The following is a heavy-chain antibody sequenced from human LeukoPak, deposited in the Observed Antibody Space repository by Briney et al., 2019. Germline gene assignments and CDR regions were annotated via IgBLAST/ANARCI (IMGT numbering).Heavy chain of an antibody. CDR1: GFTVSSNY. D-gene: IGHD5-18*01. CDR3: ARVRGRGYSYGYRFDY. J-gene: IGHJ4*02. V-gene: IGHV3-53*01. CDR2: IYSGGST. Sequence: GGSLRLSCAASGFTVSSNYMSWVRQAPGKGLEWVSAIYSGGSTYYADSVKGRFTISRDNSKNTLYLQMNSLRAEDTAVYYCARVRGRGYSYGYRFDYWGQGTLVTVSS.